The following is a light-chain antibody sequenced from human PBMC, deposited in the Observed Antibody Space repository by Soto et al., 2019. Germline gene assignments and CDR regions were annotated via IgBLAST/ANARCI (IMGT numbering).Light chain of an antibody. CDR1: RSVSSSY. CDR3: QQGYNWHLT. J-gene: IGKJ2*01. Sequence: EIVLTQSPGTLSLSPGERATLSCRASRSVSSSYLAWYQQKPGQAPRLLIYGASSRATGIPDRFSGSGSGTDFTLTISRLEPEDFAVYYCQQGYNWHLTFGQGTRREI. V-gene: IGKV3D-20*02. CDR2: GAS.